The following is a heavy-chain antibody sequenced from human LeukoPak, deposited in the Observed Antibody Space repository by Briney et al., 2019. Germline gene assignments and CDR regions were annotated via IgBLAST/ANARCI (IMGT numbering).Heavy chain of an antibody. CDR2: IYYSGTT. D-gene: IGHD3-3*01. CDR3: ARIVIRRDFWIRD. V-gene: IGHV4-30-4*08. J-gene: IGHJ3*01. Sequence: SETLSLTCTVSGGSSSSDDYFWSWIRQPPGKGLEWIGYIYYSGTTYYNPSLKSRVTISVETSKNHFSLKLSSVTAADTAVYYCARIVIRRDFWIRDWGQGTMVTVSS. CDR1: GGSSSSDDYF.